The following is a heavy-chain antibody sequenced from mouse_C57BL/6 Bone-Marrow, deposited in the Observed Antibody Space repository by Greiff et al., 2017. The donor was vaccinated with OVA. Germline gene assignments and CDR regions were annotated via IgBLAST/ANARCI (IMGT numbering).Heavy chain of an antibody. J-gene: IGHJ2*01. CDR1: GYTFTDYN. CDR3: ARGSRLGFDY. D-gene: IGHD3-3*01. CDR2: INPNNGGT. Sequence: VQLQQSGPELVKPGASVKIPCKASGYTFTDYNMDWVKQSHGKSLEWIGDINPNNGGTIYNQKFKGKATLTVDKSSSTAYMELRSLTSEDTAVYYCARGSRLGFDYWGQGTTLTVSS. V-gene: IGHV1-18*01.